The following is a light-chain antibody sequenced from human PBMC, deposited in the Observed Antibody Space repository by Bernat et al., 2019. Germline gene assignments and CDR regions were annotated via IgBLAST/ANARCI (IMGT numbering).Light chain of an antibody. Sequence: QSALTPPPSASGSPGQSVTISCTGTSSDVGGYNYVSWYQQHPGKAPKLMIYEVSKRPSGVPDRFSGSKSGNTASLTVSGLQAEDEGDYYCSSYAGSNNWVFGGGTKLTVL. CDR3: SSYAGSNNWV. V-gene: IGLV2-8*01. J-gene: IGLJ2*01. CDR1: SSDVGGYNY. CDR2: EVS.